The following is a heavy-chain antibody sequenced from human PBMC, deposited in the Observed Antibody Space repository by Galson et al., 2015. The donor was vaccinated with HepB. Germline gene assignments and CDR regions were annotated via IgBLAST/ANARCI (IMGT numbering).Heavy chain of an antibody. CDR1: GFTFSTYH. Sequence: SLRLSCAASGFTFSTYHMSWVRQAPGKGLKWVSVIYSGGSRYYAESVKGTFTISRDNSKNTVFLQMNSLRAEDTAVYYCARELPWRHAFDIWGQGTMVTVSS. V-gene: IGHV3-66*01. CDR3: ARELPWRHAFDI. D-gene: IGHD6-25*01. CDR2: IYSGGSR. J-gene: IGHJ3*02.